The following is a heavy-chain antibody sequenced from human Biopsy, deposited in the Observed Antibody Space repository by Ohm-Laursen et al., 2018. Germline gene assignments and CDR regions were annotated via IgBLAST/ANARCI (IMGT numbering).Heavy chain of an antibody. CDR3: ARGSNDFGGLYFPR. Sequence: SETLSLTCTASGGSFTGHYWSWIRQPPGKGLEWIGHISYTGYTSYNAPLKSRVTISVDTSRNHFSLRLSSLTAADTAVYYCARGSNDFGGLYFPRWGQGTLLTVSS. J-gene: IGHJ4*02. V-gene: IGHV4-59*11. CDR1: GGSFTGHY. D-gene: IGHD4-23*01. CDR2: ISYTGYT.